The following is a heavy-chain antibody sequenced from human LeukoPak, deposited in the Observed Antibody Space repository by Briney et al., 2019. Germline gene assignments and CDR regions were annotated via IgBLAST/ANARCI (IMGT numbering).Heavy chain of an antibody. J-gene: IGHJ4*02. D-gene: IGHD3-9*01. CDR3: ATGYDILTGYYT. CDR1: GVPFSGYH. CDR2: INHSGST. V-gene: IGHV4-34*01. Sequence: SETLSLTCAVYGVPFSGYHGRWIRQPPGKGPEWIGEINHSGSTNYNPSLKRRLTISVATSKNQFSLKLSSVPAADTAVYYCATGYDILTGYYTWGQGTLVTVSS.